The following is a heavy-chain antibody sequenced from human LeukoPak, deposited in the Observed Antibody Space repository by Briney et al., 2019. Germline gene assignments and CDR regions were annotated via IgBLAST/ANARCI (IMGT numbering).Heavy chain of an antibody. D-gene: IGHD2-2*01. J-gene: IGHJ4*02. CDR2: INPSGGST. V-gene: IGHV1-46*01. CDR1: GYTFTSYY. CDR3: ARDLSMTISSTPWNPDY. Sequence: ASVKVSCKASGYTFTSYYMHWVRQAPGQGLEWMGIINPSGGSTSYAQKFQGRVTMTRDTSTSTVYMELSSLRSEDTAVYYCARDLSMTISSTPWNPDYWGQGTLVTVSS.